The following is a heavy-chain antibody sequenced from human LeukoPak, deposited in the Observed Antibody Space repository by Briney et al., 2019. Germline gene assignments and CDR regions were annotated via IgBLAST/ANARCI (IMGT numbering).Heavy chain of an antibody. CDR2: IYPGDSDT. V-gene: IGHV5-51*01. D-gene: IGHD3-22*01. J-gene: IGHJ4*02. CDR1: GYSFTSYW. CDR3: ARQLRGQYYYDSSGHFPVDY. Sequence: NRGESLKISCKGSGYSFTSYWIGWVRQMPGKGLEWMGIIYPGDSDTRYSPSFQGQVTISADKSISTAYLQWSSLKASDTAMYYCARQLRGQYYYDSSGHFPVDYWGQGTLVTVSS.